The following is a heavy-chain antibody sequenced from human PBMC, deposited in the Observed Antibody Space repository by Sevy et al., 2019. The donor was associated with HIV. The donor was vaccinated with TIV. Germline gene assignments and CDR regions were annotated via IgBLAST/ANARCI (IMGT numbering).Heavy chain of an antibody. D-gene: IGHD3-16*01. CDR1: GGSISSGSYY. CDR2: IYTSGST. Sequence: SETLSLTCTVSGGSISSGSYYWSWIRQPAGKGLEWIGRIYTSGSTNYNPSLNSRVTISVDTSKYQFSLKLSFVTAADTALYYCAREGLGIAPYYYYYMDVWGKGTTVTVSS. CDR3: AREGLGIAPYYYYYMDV. J-gene: IGHJ6*03. V-gene: IGHV4-61*02.